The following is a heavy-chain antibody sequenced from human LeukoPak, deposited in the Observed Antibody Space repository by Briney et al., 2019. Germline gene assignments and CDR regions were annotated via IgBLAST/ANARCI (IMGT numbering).Heavy chain of an antibody. CDR3: ASMPGGWYSYYFDY. D-gene: IGHD6-19*01. V-gene: IGHV3-48*04. J-gene: IGHJ4*02. CDR2: ISSSSSTI. Sequence: GGSLRLSCAASGFTFSSYWMSWVRQAPGKGLEWVSYISSSSSTIYYADSVKGRFTISRDNAKNSLYLQMNSLRAEDTAVYYCASMPGGWYSYYFDYWGQGTLVTVSS. CDR1: GFTFSSYW.